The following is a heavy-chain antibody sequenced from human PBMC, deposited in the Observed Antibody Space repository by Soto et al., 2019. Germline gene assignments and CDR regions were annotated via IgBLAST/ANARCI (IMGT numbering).Heavy chain of an antibody. V-gene: IGHV1-18*01. D-gene: IGHD1-26*01. CDR3: ARDTGEQLLIDY. J-gene: IGHJ4*02. CDR2: ISAYDGDT. CDR1: GYTFTSYG. Sequence: QVQLVQSGSEVKKPGASVRVSCKASGYTFTSYGISWVRQAPGQGLEWMGWISAYDGDTNYAQKVQGRVTMTSDTSTGTAFMELRNLRPDDTAVYYCARDTGEQLLIDYWGQGTLVTVSS.